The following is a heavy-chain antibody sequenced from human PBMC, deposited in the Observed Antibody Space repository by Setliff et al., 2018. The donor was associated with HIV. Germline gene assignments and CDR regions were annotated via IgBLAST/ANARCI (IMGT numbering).Heavy chain of an antibody. V-gene: IGHV3-23*01. J-gene: IGHJ4*01. CDR3: ASSRPPDDSSGYLDH. CDR2: ISGSGHST. CDR1: GFIFSDHF. Sequence: PGGSLRLSCTASGFIFSDHFMDWVRQAPGKGLEWVSTISGSGHSTTYADSVKGRFTMSRDNSKNTLYLQMNSLRAEDTAIYYCASSRPPDDSSGYLDHWGQGTLVTVSS. D-gene: IGHD3-22*01.